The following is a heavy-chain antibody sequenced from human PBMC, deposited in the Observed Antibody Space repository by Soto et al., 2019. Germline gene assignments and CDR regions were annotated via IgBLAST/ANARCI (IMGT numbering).Heavy chain of an antibody. J-gene: IGHJ5*02. Sequence: ESGGGLVKPGGSLRLSCAASGFTFSSYSMNWVRQAPGKGLEWVSSISSSSSYIYYADSVKGRFTISRDNAKNSLYLQMNSLRAEDTAVYYCARDVGDIVVVVAAPSWFDPWGQGTLVTVSS. V-gene: IGHV3-21*01. CDR1: GFTFSSYS. D-gene: IGHD2-15*01. CDR2: ISSSSSYI. CDR3: ARDVGDIVVVVAAPSWFDP.